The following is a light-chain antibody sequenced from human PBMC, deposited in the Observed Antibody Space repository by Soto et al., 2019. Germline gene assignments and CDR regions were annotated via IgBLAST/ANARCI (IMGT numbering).Light chain of an antibody. CDR3: QQSYSRPPT. J-gene: IGKJ2*01. CDR2: GAS. V-gene: IGKV1-39*01. Sequence: DLQMTQSPSSLSASVGDRVTITCRASQSITSYLNWYQHKPGKAPKLLIYGASSLQSGVPSRFSGSGSGTDFTLTISSLQREDFATYYCQQSYSRPPTFGPGTKLQIK. CDR1: QSITSY.